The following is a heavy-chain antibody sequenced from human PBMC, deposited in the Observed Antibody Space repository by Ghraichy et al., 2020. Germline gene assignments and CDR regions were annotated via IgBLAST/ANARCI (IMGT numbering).Heavy chain of an antibody. CDR2: INESGTT. CDR1: GGSFSGYY. CDR3: ASSRYYDTSADYWKYYRDN. V-gene: IGHV4-34*01. J-gene: IGHJ4*02. Sequence: SETLSLTCRVHGGSFSGYYWSWIRQSPGKGLEWIGEINESGTTNYNPSLKSRVTISIDTSNNQFSLKLNSVTAADTAVHYCASSRYYDTSADYWKYYRDNWGQGALVTVSS. D-gene: IGHD3/OR15-3a*01.